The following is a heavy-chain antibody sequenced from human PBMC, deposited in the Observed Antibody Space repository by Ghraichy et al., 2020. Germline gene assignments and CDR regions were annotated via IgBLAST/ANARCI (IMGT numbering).Heavy chain of an antibody. Sequence: SETLSLTCTVSGGSISSSSYYWGWIRQPPGKGLEWTGSIYYSGSTYYNPSLKSRVTISVDTSKNQFSLKLSSVTAADTAVYYCARLQHGGATDDYWGQGTLVTVSS. J-gene: IGHJ4*02. CDR2: IYYSGST. CDR3: ARLQHGGATDDY. CDR1: GGSISSSSYY. V-gene: IGHV4-39*01. D-gene: IGHD3-16*01.